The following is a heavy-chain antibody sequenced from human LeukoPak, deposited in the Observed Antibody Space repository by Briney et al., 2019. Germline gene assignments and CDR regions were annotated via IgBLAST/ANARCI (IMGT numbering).Heavy chain of an antibody. Sequence: SVKVSCKASGYTFTSYYMHWVRQAPGQGLEWMGWISAYNSNTNYAQKLQGRVTMTTDTSTSTAYMELRSLRSDDTAVYYCARFTFSGIDYWGQGTLVTVSS. CDR1: GYTFTSYY. CDR2: ISAYNSNT. J-gene: IGHJ4*02. CDR3: ARFTFSGIDY. V-gene: IGHV1-18*04. D-gene: IGHD3-10*01.